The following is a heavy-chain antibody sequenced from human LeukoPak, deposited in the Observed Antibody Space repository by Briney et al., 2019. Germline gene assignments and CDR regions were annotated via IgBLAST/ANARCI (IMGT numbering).Heavy chain of an antibody. CDR3: AGYDILTGYYDLDY. Sequence: SETLSLTCAVYGGSFSGYYWSWIRQPAGKGLEWIGRIYTSGSTNYNPSLKSRVTMSVDTSKNQFSLKLSSVTAADTAVYYCAGYDILTGYYDLDYWGQGTLVTVSS. D-gene: IGHD3-9*01. V-gene: IGHV4-59*10. CDR1: GGSFSGYY. J-gene: IGHJ4*02. CDR2: IYTSGST.